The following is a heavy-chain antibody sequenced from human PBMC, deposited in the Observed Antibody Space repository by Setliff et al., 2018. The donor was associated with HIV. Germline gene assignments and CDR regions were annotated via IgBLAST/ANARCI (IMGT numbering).Heavy chain of an antibody. CDR2: IYHTGSV. CDR1: GGSIRSGDYY. D-gene: IGHD3-22*01. CDR3: ATSRVVVLRFDP. J-gene: IGHJ5*02. V-gene: IGHV4-31*03. Sequence: SETLSLTCTVSGGSIRSGDYYWSWIRQHPGKGLEWIGYIYHTGSVYYNPSLNGRVTMSVDTFKNQFSLKLNSVTAADTAVYYCATSRVVVLRFDPWGQGTLVTVSS.